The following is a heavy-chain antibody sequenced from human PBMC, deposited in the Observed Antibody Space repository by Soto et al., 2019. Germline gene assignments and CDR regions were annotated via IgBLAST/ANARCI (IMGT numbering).Heavy chain of an antibody. CDR1: GFTFSSYG. CDR3: AKDLLGPGRAYGMDV. Sequence: QVQLVESGGGVVQPGRSLRLSCAASGFTFSSYGMHWVRQAPGKGLEWGAVISYDGSNKYYADSVKGRFTISRDNSKNTLYLQMNSLKAEDTAVYYCAKDLLGPGRAYGMDVCGQGTTVTVSS. V-gene: IGHV3-30*18. J-gene: IGHJ6*02. D-gene: IGHD3-16*01. CDR2: ISYDGSNK.